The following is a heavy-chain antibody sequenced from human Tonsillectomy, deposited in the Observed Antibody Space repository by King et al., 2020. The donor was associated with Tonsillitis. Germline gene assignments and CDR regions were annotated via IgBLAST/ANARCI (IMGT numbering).Heavy chain of an antibody. V-gene: IGHV3-30*04. CDR2: ISYDGKAK. CDR3: ARGVGPGVAAAGTLDP. J-gene: IGHJ5*02. D-gene: IGHD6-13*01. CDR1: GFTINNYA. Sequence: VQLVESWGGVVQPGRSLRLSCAASGFTINNYAMNWVRQAPGKGLEWVAVISYDGKAKSYAKSVKGGFTISRDNSENTIYLQMKSLRPEDTAVYYCARGVGPGVAAAGTLDPWGQGTLVTVSS.